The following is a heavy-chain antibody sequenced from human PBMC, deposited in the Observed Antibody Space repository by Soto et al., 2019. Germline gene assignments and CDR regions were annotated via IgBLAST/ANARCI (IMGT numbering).Heavy chain of an antibody. CDR2: IYHTGST. D-gene: IGHD3-3*01. CDR1: RVSITDAKW. J-gene: IGHJ4*02. Sequence: QVQLLESGPGLVKPSGTLSLTCAVSRVSITDAKWWSWVRQAPGKGLEWIGEIYHTGSTSYNPSLTSRVAIAVDKYNNQFPLKLRPVTAADTAVYYCATYDFWSGLFDYWGQGILVTVSP. V-gene: IGHV4-4*02. CDR3: ATYDFWSGLFDY.